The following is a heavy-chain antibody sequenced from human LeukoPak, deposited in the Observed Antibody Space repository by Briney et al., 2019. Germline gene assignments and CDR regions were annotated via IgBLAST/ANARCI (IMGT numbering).Heavy chain of an antibody. D-gene: IGHD3-10*01. CDR3: ARVLSGRGSLYDYYYYMDV. CDR2: MNSDGSRT. V-gene: IGHV3-74*01. CDR1: GFIFSSDW. Sequence: GGSLRLSCAASGFIFSSDWMHWVRQAPGKGLVWVSRMNSDGSRTSYADSVKGRFTISRDNAKNTLYLQMNSLRAEDTAVYYCARVLSGRGSLYDYYYYMDVWGKGTTVTISS. J-gene: IGHJ6*03.